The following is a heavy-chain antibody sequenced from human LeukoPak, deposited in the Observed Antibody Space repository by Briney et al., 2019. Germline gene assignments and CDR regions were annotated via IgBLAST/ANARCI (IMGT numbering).Heavy chain of an antibody. CDR3: ARDLKYYDSSGYYYKD. V-gene: IGHV1-69*04. J-gene: IGHJ4*02. CDR1: GGTFSSYA. D-gene: IGHD3-22*01. Sequence: ASVKVSCKASGGTFSSYAINWVRQAPGQGLEWMGRIIPILGIANYAQKFQGRVTITADKSTSTAYMELSSLRSEDTAVYYCARDLKYYDSSGYYYKDWGQGTLVTVSS. CDR2: IIPILGIA.